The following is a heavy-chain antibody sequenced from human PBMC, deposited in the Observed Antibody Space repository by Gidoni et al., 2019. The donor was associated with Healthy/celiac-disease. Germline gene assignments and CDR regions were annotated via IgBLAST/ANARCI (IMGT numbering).Heavy chain of an antibody. J-gene: IGHJ5*02. D-gene: IGHD2-2*01. CDR2: ISGSGGST. CDR1: GFTFSSYA. V-gene: IGHV3-23*01. Sequence: EVHLLESGGGLVQPGGSLRRSCAASGFTFSSYAMSWVRQAPGKGLEWVSAISGSGGSTYYADSVKGRFTISRDNSKNTLYLQMNSLRAEDTAVYYCAKEGVVPATNYNWFDPWGQGTLVTVSS. CDR3: AKEGVVPATNYNWFDP.